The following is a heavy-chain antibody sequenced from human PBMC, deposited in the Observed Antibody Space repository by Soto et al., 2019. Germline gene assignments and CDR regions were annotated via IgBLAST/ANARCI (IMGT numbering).Heavy chain of an antibody. CDR1: GDSISTYY. CDR3: ARGRFDYIWGSPAPYLDY. CDR2: IYNSAST. J-gene: IGHJ4*02. Sequence: QVQLQESGPRLVKPSETLSITCTVSGDSISTYYWTWIRQPPGKGLEWIGYIYNSASTKYNPSLKSRVTISVDTSKNQFSLRLSSVTAADTAVYYCARGRFDYIWGSPAPYLDYWGQGALVTVSS. D-gene: IGHD3-16*01. V-gene: IGHV4-59*01.